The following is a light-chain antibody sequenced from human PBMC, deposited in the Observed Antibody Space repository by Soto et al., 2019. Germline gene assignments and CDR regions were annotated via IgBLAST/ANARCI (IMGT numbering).Light chain of an antibody. V-gene: IGKV1-39*01. CDR1: QSINIY. CDR3: QQSFRSPYT. J-gene: IGKJ2*01. CDR2: GAS. Sequence: IQMTQSPSSLSAFVGDRVTVTCRASQSINIYLNWYQQRPGKAPTLLIYGASSLQSGVASRFSGGGSRTDFTLTISRLQPEDFSTYYCQQSFRSPYTFGQGTKLEIK.